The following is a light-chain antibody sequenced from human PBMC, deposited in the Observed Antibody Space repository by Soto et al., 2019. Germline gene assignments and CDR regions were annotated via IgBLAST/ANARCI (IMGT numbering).Light chain of an antibody. J-gene: IGKJ2*01. Sequence: EIVLTQSPDTLSLSPGESATLSCRASQTFSNTYLAWYQQKPGQAPRLLIYGASGRAPGIPDRVSGSGSGTDFTLTISRVEPEDFAVYYCQQYGSSPPFTFGQGTKLEIK. CDR3: QQYGSSPPFT. CDR2: GAS. CDR1: QTFSNTY. V-gene: IGKV3-20*01.